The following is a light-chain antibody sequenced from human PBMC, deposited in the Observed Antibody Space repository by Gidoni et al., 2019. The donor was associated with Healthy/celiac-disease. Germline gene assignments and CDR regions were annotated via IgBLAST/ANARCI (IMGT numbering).Light chain of an antibody. CDR1: QSVSSN. CDR3: QQYNNWPRT. CDR2: GAS. J-gene: IGKJ1*01. V-gene: IGKV3-15*01. Sequence: VLPPSPATLSVSAGERATLSCRASQSVSSNLAWYQQKPGQAPRLLIYGASTRATGIPARFSGSGSGTDFTLTISSLQSEDFAVYYCQQYNNWPRTFGQGTKVEIK.